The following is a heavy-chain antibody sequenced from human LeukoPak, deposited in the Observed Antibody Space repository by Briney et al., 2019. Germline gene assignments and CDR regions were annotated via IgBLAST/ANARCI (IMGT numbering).Heavy chain of an antibody. J-gene: IGHJ4*02. CDR2: IFHSGST. Sequence: PSETLSLTCSVSGFSGYSISSGFYWGWIRQPPGKGLEWIGSIFHSGSTYYNPSLKSRVTISVDTSKNQFSLRLSSVTAADTAVYYCARSKDILTGYCFDYWGQGTLVTVSS. D-gene: IGHD3-9*01. V-gene: IGHV4-38-2*02. CDR1: GYSISSGFY. CDR3: ARSKDILTGYCFDY.